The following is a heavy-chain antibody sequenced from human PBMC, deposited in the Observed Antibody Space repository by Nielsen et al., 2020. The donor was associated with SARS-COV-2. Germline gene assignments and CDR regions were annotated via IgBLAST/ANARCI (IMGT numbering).Heavy chain of an antibody. Sequence: GESLKISCAASGFSFSDYYMSWVRQAPGKGLEWVSYISSSSSYTDYADSVKGRFTISRDNAKNSLYLQMHSLRAEDTAIYYCAREGRYTYGNRLDSWGQGTLVTVSS. D-gene: IGHD5-18*01. J-gene: IGHJ4*02. CDR2: ISSSSSYT. CDR1: GFSFSDYY. CDR3: AREGRYTYGNRLDS. V-gene: IGHV3-11*06.